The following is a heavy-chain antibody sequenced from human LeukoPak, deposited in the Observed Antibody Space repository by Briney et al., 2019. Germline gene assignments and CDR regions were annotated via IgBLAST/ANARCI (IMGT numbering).Heavy chain of an antibody. J-gene: IGHJ5*02. CDR3: ASRVNWFDP. CDR1: GYTFTSYY. CDR2: INPSGGST. Sequence: GASVKVSCKASGYTFTSYYMHWVRQAPGQGLEWMGIINPSGGSTSYAQKFQGRVTITTDESTSTAYMELSSLRSEDTAVYYCASRVNWFDPWGQGTLVTVSS. V-gene: IGHV1-46*01.